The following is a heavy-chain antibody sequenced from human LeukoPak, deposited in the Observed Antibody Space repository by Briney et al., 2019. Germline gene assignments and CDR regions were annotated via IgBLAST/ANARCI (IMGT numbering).Heavy chain of an antibody. CDR1: GFTFDDYA. V-gene: IGHV3-9*01. J-gene: IGHJ4*02. CDR2: ISWNSGSI. CDR3: AKDIGGKLLWFGESYFDY. D-gene: IGHD3-10*01. Sequence: PGGSLRLSCAASGFTFDDYAMHCGRQAPGKGREGVSGISWNSGSIGYADSVKGRFTISRDNAKNSLSLQMNSLRAEDTALYYCAKDIGGKLLWFGESYFDYWGQGTLVTVSS.